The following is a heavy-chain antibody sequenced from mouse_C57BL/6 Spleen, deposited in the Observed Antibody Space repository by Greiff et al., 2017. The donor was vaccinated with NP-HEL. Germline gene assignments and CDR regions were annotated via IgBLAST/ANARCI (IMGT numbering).Heavy chain of an antibody. CDR2: IDPSDSYT. J-gene: IGHJ2*01. Sequence: QVQLQQPGAELVMPGASVKLSCKASGYTFTSYWMHWVKQRPGQGLEWIGEIDPSDSYTNYNQKFKGKSTLTVDKSSSTAYMQLSSLTSEDSAVYYCARSEYGLTIFDYWGQGTTLTVSS. CDR3: ARSEYGLTIFDY. CDR1: GYTFTSYW. D-gene: IGHD1-1*02. V-gene: IGHV1-69*01.